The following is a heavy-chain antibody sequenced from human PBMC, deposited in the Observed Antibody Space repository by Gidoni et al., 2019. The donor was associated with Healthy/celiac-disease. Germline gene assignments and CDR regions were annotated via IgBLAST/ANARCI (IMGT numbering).Heavy chain of an antibody. CDR3: AKGRQYTFGPDY. J-gene: IGHJ4*02. CDR1: GFTFSSYA. Sequence: EVQLLESGGGLVQPGGSLRLSCAASGFTFSSYAITWVRQAPGKGLEWVSAISGSGGSTYYADSVKGRFTISRDNSKNTLYLQMNSLRAEDTAVYYCAKGRQYTFGPDYWGQGTLVTVSS. V-gene: IGHV3-23*01. CDR2: ISGSGGST. D-gene: IGHD5-18*01.